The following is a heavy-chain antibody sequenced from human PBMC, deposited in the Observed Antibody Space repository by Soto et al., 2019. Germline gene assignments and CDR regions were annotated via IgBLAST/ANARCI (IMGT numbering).Heavy chain of an antibody. CDR1: GFTFSSYA. Sequence: GGSLRLSCAASGFTFSSYAMSWVRQAPGKGLEWVSAFSGINASIYYADSVKGRFTISRDNAKNTLYLQMNSLRIEDTALYFCAKGSGGGTIFGVALDLWGQGALVTVSS. CDR3: AKGSGGGTIFGVALDL. D-gene: IGHD3-3*01. CDR2: FSGINASI. J-gene: IGHJ5*02. V-gene: IGHV3-23*01.